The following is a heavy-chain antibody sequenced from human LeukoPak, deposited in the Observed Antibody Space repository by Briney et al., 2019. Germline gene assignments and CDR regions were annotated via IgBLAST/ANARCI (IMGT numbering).Heavy chain of an antibody. CDR1: EFTFSSYE. CDR2: ISSRGTTT. J-gene: IGHJ4*02. Sequence: PGGSLRLSCAASEFTFSSYEMNWVRQAPGKGLEWVSYISSRGTTTYYADSVKGRFTISRDDAKNSLYLHMNSLRVEDTAVYYCARLYSSSSGLRASDYWGQGTLVTVSS. CDR3: ARLYSSSSGLRASDY. V-gene: IGHV3-48*03. D-gene: IGHD6-6*01.